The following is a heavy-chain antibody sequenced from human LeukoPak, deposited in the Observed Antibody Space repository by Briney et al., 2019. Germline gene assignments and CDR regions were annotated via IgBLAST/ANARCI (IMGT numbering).Heavy chain of an antibody. CDR1: GYNFTNYW. J-gene: IGHJ6*02. CDR3: AITMTLSSESSGFLFFYGMDV. Sequence: HGESLKISCLGSGYNFTNYWIAWVRQMPGKGLEWMGNIYPGDSDTTYSPSFQGQVTISADKSTSTAYLQWSSLKASDTAMHYCAITMTLSSESSGFLFFYGMDVWGQGTTVTVSS. CDR2: IYPGDSDT. V-gene: IGHV5-51*01. D-gene: IGHD6-19*01.